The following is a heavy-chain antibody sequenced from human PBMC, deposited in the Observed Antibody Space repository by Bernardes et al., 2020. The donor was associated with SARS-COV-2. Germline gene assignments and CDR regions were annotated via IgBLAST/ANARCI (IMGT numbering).Heavy chain of an antibody. J-gene: IGHJ6*02. V-gene: IGHV3-23*01. Sequence: GGSLRLSCAASGFTFSSYGMFWVRQAPGKGLEWVSAISDSGGETFYADSMKGRFTISRDNSKNTLYLQMNSLRAEDTALYYCARGYGGNYYYGMDVWGQGTTVTVSS. D-gene: IGHD4-17*01. CDR2: ISDSGGET. CDR1: GFTFSSYG. CDR3: ARGYGGNYYYGMDV.